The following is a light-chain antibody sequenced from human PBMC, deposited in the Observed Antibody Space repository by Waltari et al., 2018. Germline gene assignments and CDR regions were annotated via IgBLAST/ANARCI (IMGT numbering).Light chain of an antibody. J-gene: IGKJ5*01. Sequence: EVVMTQSPATLSVSPGDRATLSCRSSQGISTNFAWYQHRPCQYPRLLMYAISPRASGIPARCSGRGSGTEFTLTISSLQPEDFGVYYCQQYNTWPPLTFGQGTRLEIK. CDR3: QQYNTWPPLT. CDR1: QGISTN. V-gene: IGKV3-15*01. CDR2: AIS.